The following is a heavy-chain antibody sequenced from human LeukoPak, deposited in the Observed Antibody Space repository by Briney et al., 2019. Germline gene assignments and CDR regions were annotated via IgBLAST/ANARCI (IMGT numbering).Heavy chain of an antibody. J-gene: IGHJ4*02. D-gene: IGHD3-22*01. V-gene: IGHV4-4*07. CDR3: AREAGDSSGYYDTGYYFDY. CDR1: GGSISSYY. CDR2: IYTSGST. Sequence: PSETLSLTCTVSGGSISSYYWSWIRQPAGKGLEWIGRIYTSGSTNYNPSLKSRVTMSVDTSKNQFSLKLSSVTAADTAVYYCAREAGDSSGYYDTGYYFDYWGQGTLVTVSS.